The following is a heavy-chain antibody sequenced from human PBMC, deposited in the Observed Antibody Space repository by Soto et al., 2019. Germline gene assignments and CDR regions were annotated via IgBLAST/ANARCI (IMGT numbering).Heavy chain of an antibody. Sequence: QVQLVQSGAEVKKPGXXVKVSCKASGYTFTSYYMHWVRQAPGQGLEWMGIINPSGGSTSYEQKFHGRVTMTRDTSTSTVYMELSSLRSEDTAVYYCARVIAARPTDAFDIWGQGTMVTVSS. CDR2: INPSGGST. V-gene: IGHV1-46*01. D-gene: IGHD6-6*01. CDR3: ARVIAARPTDAFDI. J-gene: IGHJ3*02. CDR1: GYTFTSYY.